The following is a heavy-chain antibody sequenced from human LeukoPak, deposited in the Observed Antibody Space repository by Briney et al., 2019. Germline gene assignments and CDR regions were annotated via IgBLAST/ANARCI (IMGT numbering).Heavy chain of an antibody. CDR3: ARVYCSGGSCYAHNWFDP. D-gene: IGHD2-15*01. CDR2: INHSGST. V-gene: IGHV4-34*01. Sequence: SETLSLTCAVYGGSFSGYYWSWIRQPPGKGLEWIGEINHSGSTNYNPSLKSRVTISVDTSKNQFSLKLSSVTAADTAVYYCARVYCSGGSCYAHNWFDPWGQGTLVTVSS. CDR1: GGSFSGYY. J-gene: IGHJ5*02.